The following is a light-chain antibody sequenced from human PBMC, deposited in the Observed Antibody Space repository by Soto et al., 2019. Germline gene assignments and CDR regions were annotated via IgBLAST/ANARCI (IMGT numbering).Light chain of an antibody. CDR1: QSLLHSDGKTY. CDR3: MQANLFWK. V-gene: IGKV2-24*01. Sequence: DIVMTQTPLSSPVTLGQPASISCSSSQSLLHSDGKTYLSWLQQRPGQPPRLLIYQVSNRFSGVPDRFGGSGAGTTFTLNISRVEAEDVGVYDCMQANLFWKFGQGTKVEIK. J-gene: IGKJ1*01. CDR2: QVS.